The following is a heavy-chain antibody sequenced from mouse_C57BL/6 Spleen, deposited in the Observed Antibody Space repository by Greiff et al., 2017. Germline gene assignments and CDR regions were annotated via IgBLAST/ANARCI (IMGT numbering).Heavy chain of an antibody. J-gene: IGHJ1*03. CDR3: ARAYYGSSLHWYFDV. V-gene: IGHV1-18*01. Sequence: VQLKESGPELVKPGASVKIPCKASGYTFTDYNMDWVKQSHGKSLEWIGDINPNNGGTIYNQKFKGKATLTVDKSSSTAYMELRSLTSEDTAVYYCARAYYGSSLHWYFDVWGTGTTVTVSS. D-gene: IGHD1-1*01. CDR2: INPNNGGT. CDR1: GYTFTDYN.